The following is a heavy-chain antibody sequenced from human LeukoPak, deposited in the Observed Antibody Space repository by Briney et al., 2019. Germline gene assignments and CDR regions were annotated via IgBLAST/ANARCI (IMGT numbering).Heavy chain of an antibody. D-gene: IGHD5-18*01. CDR1: GFTFSSYG. CDR2: IRYDGSNK. V-gene: IGHV3-30*02. J-gene: IGHJ4*02. Sequence: PGGSLRLSCAASGFTFSSYGMHWVRQAPGKGLEWVAFIRYDGSNKYYADSVKGRFTISRDNSKNTLYLQMNSLRAEDTAVYYCAAEAKQLWSLALDYWGQGTLVTVSS. CDR3: AAEAKQLWSLALDY.